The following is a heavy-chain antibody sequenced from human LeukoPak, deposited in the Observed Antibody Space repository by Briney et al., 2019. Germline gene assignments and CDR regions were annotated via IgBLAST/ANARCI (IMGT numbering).Heavy chain of an antibody. J-gene: IGHJ4*02. Sequence: ASVKVSCKASGYTFTSHGISWVRQAPGQGLEWMGWISAYNGNTNYAQKLQGRVTMTTDTSTSTAYMELRSLRSDDTAVYYCARVDIVVVVAATGFDYWGQGTLVTVSS. CDR3: ARVDIVVVVAATGFDY. CDR1: GYTFTSHG. V-gene: IGHV1-18*01. D-gene: IGHD2-15*01. CDR2: ISAYNGNT.